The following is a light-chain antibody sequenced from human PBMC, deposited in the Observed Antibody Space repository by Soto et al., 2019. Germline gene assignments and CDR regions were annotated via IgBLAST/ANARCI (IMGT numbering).Light chain of an antibody. CDR1: QSISSY. CDR2: AAS. V-gene: IGKV1-39*01. J-gene: IGKJ1*01. Sequence: DIQMTQSPSSLSASVGDRVTITCRASQSISSYLNWYQQKPGKAPKLLIYAASSLQSGVPSRFSGSGSGTDFTLTISSLQPDDVATYYCQQYNAYSPWTFGQGTKVDIK. CDR3: QQYNAYSPWT.